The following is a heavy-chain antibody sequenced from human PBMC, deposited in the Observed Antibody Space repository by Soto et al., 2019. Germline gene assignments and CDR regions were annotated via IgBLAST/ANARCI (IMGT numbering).Heavy chain of an antibody. D-gene: IGHD2-15*01. CDR2: IFHTGGT. J-gene: IGHJ3*02. Sequence: SESLSLTCAVSASSISSAYFWGWIRQPPGKGLEWIATIFHTGGTYYNPSLKSRVTISVDTSNNQFSLRLNSVTAADTALYFCARTWLAGGTPADAFDIWGQGTMVTVSS. CDR1: ASSISSAYF. V-gene: IGHV4-38-2*01. CDR3: ARTWLAGGTPADAFDI.